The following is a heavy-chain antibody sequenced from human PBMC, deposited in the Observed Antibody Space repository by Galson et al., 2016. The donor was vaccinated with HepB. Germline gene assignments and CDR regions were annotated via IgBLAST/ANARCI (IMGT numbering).Heavy chain of an antibody. V-gene: IGHV3-9*01. Sequence: SLRHSCAASGFTFDDYAMHWVRQAPGKGLEWVSGISWNSGGRDYADSVKGRFTIPRDNAKNSLYLHMNSLRVEDTAMYFCAKDTTKGWGSEDYWGQGILVTVSS. CDR3: AKDTTKGWGSEDY. J-gene: IGHJ4*02. CDR2: ISWNSGGR. D-gene: IGHD3-16*01. CDR1: GFTFDDYA.